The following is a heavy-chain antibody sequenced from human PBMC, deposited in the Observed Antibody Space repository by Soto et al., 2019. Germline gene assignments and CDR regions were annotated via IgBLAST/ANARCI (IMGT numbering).Heavy chain of an antibody. D-gene: IGHD6-19*01. CDR3: ARVLSGTAVAGTSYFDY. CDR2: IYHSGST. V-gene: IGHV4-4*02. Sequence: QVQLQESGPGLVKPSGTLSLTCAVSGGSISSSNWWSWVRQPPGKGLEWIGGIYHSGSTNYNPSLKSRVTVAVDKSKNQFSLKLSSVTAADTAVYYCARVLSGTAVAGTSYFDYWGQGTLVTVSS. J-gene: IGHJ4*02. CDR1: GGSISSSNW.